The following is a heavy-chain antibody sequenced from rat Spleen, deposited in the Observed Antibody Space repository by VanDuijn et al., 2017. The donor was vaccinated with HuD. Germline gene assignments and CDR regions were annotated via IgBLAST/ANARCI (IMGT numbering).Heavy chain of an antibody. CDR1: GFTFSDYY. CDR3: AKESYLQPLFDH. J-gene: IGHJ2*01. D-gene: IGHD1-12*01. Sequence: EVQLVESGGGLVQPGRSLKLSCAASGFTFSDYYMTWVRQAPGKGLEWVASITNTGGSTFYPDSVKGRFTISRDNAKSTLYLQMDSLRSEDTATYYCAKESYLQPLFDHWGQGVMVTVSS. CDR2: ITNTGGST. V-gene: IGHV5-20*01.